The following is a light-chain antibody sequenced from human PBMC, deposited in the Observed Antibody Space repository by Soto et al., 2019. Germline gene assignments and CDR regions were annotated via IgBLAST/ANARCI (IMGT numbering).Light chain of an antibody. Sequence: EIVMTQSPATLSVSPGERATLSCRASQSVSSNLAWYQQKPGQAPRLLIYGASTRATGIPARFSGSGSGTEFTLTISRLQSEDFAVYYCQQYNNWPPRAWTFGHGTKVEIK. V-gene: IGKV3-15*01. J-gene: IGKJ1*01. CDR3: QQYNNWPPRAWT. CDR2: GAS. CDR1: QSVSSN.